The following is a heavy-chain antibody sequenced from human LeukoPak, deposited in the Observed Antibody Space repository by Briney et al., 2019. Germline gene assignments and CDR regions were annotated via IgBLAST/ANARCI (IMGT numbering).Heavy chain of an antibody. CDR2: IYPGASDI. D-gene: IGHD3-22*01. V-gene: IGHV5-51*01. CDR3: ARCSTCARSSGYYDAFDI. J-gene: IGHJ3*02. CDR1: GGYW. Sequence: KDGESLKISCKASGGYWIGWVRQVPGKRLEWMGIIYPGASDIRYSPSFQGQVTISGDGSTSTAYLQWSSLKASDTAMYYCARCSTCARSSGYYDAFDIWGQGTMVTVSS.